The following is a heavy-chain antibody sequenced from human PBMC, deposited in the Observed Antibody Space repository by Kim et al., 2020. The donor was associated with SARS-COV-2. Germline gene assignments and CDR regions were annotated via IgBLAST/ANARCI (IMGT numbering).Heavy chain of an antibody. J-gene: IGHJ6*03. Sequence: GGSLRLSCAASGFTFSSYSMNWVRQAPGKGLEWVSYISSSSSTIYYADSVKGRFTISRDNAKNSLYLQMNSLRDEDTAVYYCARDLGYFDWLHNYYYYYMDVWGKGTTVTVSS. CDR2: ISSSSSTI. CDR1: GFTFSSYS. D-gene: IGHD3-9*01. V-gene: IGHV3-48*02. CDR3: ARDLGYFDWLHNYYYYYMDV.